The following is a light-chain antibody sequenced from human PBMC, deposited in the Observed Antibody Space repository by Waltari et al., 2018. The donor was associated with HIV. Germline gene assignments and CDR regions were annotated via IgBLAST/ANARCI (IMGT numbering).Light chain of an antibody. V-gene: IGLV1-44*01. CDR3: AAWDDSLDAWV. CDR2: IDN. CDR1: SSNIGRKS. J-gene: IGLJ3*02. Sequence: QSVLTQPPSASGNPGKRVTIPCSGSSSNIGRKSVNCFQQVPGTAPKLLMYIDNQRPSGVPDRSAGSKSGTSASLAISGLQSEDEADYYCAAWDDSLDAWVFGGGTRLTVL.